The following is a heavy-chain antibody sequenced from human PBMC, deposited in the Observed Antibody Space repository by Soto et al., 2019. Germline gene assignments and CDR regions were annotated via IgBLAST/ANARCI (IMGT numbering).Heavy chain of an antibody. J-gene: IGHJ4*02. D-gene: IGHD3-3*01. Sequence: QVQLVESGGGVVQPGRSLRLSCAASGFTFSNYAMHWVRQAPGKGLEWVAVIFSDVSNKYYADSGKGRLTISRDNSKNTLYLQMNSLRAEDTAVYYCAKSGLRFLDYLDYWGQGTLVTVSS. CDR3: AKSGLRFLDYLDY. V-gene: IGHV3-30*18. CDR2: IFSDVSNK. CDR1: GFTFSNYA.